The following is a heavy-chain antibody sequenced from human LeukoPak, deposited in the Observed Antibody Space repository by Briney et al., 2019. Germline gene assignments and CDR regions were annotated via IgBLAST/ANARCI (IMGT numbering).Heavy chain of an antibody. CDR2: INPNSGGT. D-gene: IGHD2-15*01. J-gene: IGHJ5*02. CDR1: GYTFTGYY. CDR3: ARGGGIPRSWFDP. Sequence: GASVKVSCKAPGYTFTGYYMHWVRQAPGQGREWMGWINPNSGGTNYAQKFQGRVTMTRDTSISTAYMELSRLRSGDTAVYYCARGGGIPRSWFDPWGQGTLVTVSS. V-gene: IGHV1-2*02.